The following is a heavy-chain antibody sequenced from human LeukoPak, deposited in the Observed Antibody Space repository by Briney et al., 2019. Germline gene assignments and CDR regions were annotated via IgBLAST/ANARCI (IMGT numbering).Heavy chain of an antibody. V-gene: IGHV3-23*01. Sequence: GGSLRLSCAASGFSFSSYAMNWVRQAPGKGLEWVSWIRSSADSTYYADSVKGRFTISRDNSKNTLFLQINSLRAEDTAVYYCAKDRLPETYYGSGGNDYWGQGTLVTVSS. CDR3: AKDRLPETYYGSGGNDY. J-gene: IGHJ4*02. D-gene: IGHD3-10*01. CDR2: IRSSADST. CDR1: GFSFSSYA.